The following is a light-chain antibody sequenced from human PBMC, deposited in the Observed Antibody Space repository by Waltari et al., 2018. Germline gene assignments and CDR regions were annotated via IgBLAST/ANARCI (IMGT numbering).Light chain of an antibody. CDR3: MQGSHWPRT. Sequence: DVLMTQSPVSLAVTLGQSASISCRSSQSLIYSDGNTYLNWFHQRPGQSPRRLIYKISRRESGVPDRCSGRGSGTEFTLKISRVEAEDVGFYFCMQGSHWPRTFGQGTKVEIK. CDR1: QSLIYSDGNTY. CDR2: KIS. V-gene: IGKV2-30*01. J-gene: IGKJ1*01.